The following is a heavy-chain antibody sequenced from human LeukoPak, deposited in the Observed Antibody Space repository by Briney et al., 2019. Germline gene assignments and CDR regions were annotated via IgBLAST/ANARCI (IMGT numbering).Heavy chain of an antibody. V-gene: IGHV3-23*01. CDR1: GFTFSSYA. CDR3: AKDSSPYGSGSYSAFDI. D-gene: IGHD3-10*01. CDR2: ISGSGGST. Sequence: PAGGSLRLPCAASGFTFSSYAMSWVRQAPGKGLEWVSAISGSGGSTYYADSVKGRFTISRDNSKNTLYLQMNSLRAEDTAVYYCAKDSSPYGSGSYSAFDIWGQGTMVTVSS. J-gene: IGHJ3*02.